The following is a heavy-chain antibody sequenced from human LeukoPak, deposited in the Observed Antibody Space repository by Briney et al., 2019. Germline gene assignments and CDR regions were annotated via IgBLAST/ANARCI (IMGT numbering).Heavy chain of an antibody. CDR1: GGSISSSSYY. J-gene: IGHJ6*03. CDR2: IYYSGST. CDR3: ARESSWGSPFHYYYIDA. V-gene: IGHV4-39*02. D-gene: IGHD7-27*01. Sequence: PSETLSLTCTVSGGSISSSSYYWGWIRQPPGKGLEWIGSIYYSGSTYYNPSLKSRVTISVDTSKNQFSLKLSSVTAADTAVYYCARESSWGSPFHYYYIDAWGKGTTVTVSS.